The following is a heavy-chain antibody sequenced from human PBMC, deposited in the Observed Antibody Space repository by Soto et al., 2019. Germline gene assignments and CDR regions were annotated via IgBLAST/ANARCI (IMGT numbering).Heavy chain of an antibody. Sequence: ASVKVSCKASGFTFTSSAVQWVRQAPGQGLEWMGWISAYNGNTNYAQKLQGRVTMTTDTSTSTAYMELRSLRSDDTAVYYCAREGVAPYYYYGMDIWGQGTPVTVSS. V-gene: IGHV1-18*01. J-gene: IGHJ6*02. CDR2: ISAYNGNT. CDR3: AREGVAPYYYYGMDI. CDR1: GFTFTSSA. D-gene: IGHD5-12*01.